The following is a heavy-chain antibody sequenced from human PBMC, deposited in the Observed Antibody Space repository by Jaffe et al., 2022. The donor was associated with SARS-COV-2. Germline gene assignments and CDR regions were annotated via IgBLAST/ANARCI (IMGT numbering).Heavy chain of an antibody. J-gene: IGHJ3*02. CDR3: AKPEGRQQLVPGRGDAFDI. CDR2: ISGSGGST. V-gene: IGHV3-23*01. Sequence: EVQLLESGGGLVQPGGSLRLSCAASGFTFSSYAMSWVRQAPGKGLEWVSAISGSGGSTYYADSVKGRFTISRDNSKNTLYLQMNSLRAEDTAVYYCAKPEGRQQLVPGRGDAFDIWGQGTMVTVSS. D-gene: IGHD6-13*01. CDR1: GFTFSSYA.